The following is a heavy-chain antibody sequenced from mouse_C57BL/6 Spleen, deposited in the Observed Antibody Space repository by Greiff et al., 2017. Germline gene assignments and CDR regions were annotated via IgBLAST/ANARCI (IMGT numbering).Heavy chain of an antibody. CDR2: ISSGSSTI. Sequence: EVMLVESGGGLVKPGGSLKLSCAASGFTFSDYGMHWVRQAPEKGLEWVAYISSGSSTIYYADTVKGRFTISRDNAKNTLFLQMTSLRSEDTAMYYCARQTVVATRYAMDYWGQGTSVTVSS. D-gene: IGHD1-1*01. CDR1: GFTFSDYG. V-gene: IGHV5-17*01. J-gene: IGHJ4*01. CDR3: ARQTVVATRYAMDY.